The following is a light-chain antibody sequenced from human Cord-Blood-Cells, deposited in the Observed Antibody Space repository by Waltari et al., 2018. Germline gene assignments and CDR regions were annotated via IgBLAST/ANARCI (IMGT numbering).Light chain of an antibody. J-gene: IGKJ3*01. V-gene: IGKV3-11*01. Sequence: EIVLTQSPATLSLSPGERATLSCRASQSVSSYLAWYKQKPGQAPSLLIYDASNRATGIPARFSGSGSGTDFTLTISSLEPEDFAVYYCQQRSNWPPLFTFGPGTKVDIK. CDR1: QSVSSY. CDR2: DAS. CDR3: QQRSNWPPLFT.